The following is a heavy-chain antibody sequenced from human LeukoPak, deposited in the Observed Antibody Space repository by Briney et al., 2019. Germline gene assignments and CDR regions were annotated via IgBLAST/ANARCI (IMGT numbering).Heavy chain of an antibody. V-gene: IGHV3-20*04. CDR3: AELGITMIGGV. CDR1: GFTFSDYS. CDR2: INWNGGST. J-gene: IGHJ6*04. Sequence: GGSLRLSCAVSGFTFSDYSMSWVRQAPGKGLEWVSGINWNGGSTGYADSVKGRFTISRGNAKNSLYLQMNSLRAEDTAVYYCAELGITMIGGVWGKGTTVTISS. D-gene: IGHD3-10*02.